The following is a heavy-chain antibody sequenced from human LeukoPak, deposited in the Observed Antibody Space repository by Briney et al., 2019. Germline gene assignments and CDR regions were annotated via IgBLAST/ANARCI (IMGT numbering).Heavy chain of an antibody. D-gene: IGHD6-6*01. Sequence: GGSLRLSCAASGFTFDDYGMSWVRQAPGKGLEWVSGINWNGGSTGYADSVKGRFTISRDNAKNSLYPQMNSLRAEDTALYHCARGTIAASGYNWFDPWGQGTLVTVSS. CDR3: ARGTIAASGYNWFDP. CDR2: INWNGGST. V-gene: IGHV3-20*01. J-gene: IGHJ5*02. CDR1: GFTFDDYG.